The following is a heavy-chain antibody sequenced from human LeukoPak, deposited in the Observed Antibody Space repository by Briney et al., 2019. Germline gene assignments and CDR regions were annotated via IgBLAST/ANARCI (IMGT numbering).Heavy chain of an antibody. CDR2: ISSSGSTI. CDR3: AKDRGHSSSYSEAKRPDPGFDY. CDR1: GFTFSDYY. J-gene: IGHJ4*02. D-gene: IGHD6-13*01. V-gene: IGHV3-11*01. Sequence: GGSLRLSCAASGFTFSDYYMSWIRQAPGKGLEWVSYISSSGSTIYYADSVKGRFTISRDNAKNSLYLQMNSLRAEDTAVYYCAKDRGHSSSYSEAKRPDPGFDYWGQGTLVTVSS.